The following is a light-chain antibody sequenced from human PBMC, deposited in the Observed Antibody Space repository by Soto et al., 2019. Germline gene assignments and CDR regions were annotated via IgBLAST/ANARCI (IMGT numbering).Light chain of an antibody. V-gene: IGKV3-15*01. Sequence: EIVMTQSPATLSVSPAERAALACRASQSVSSNLAWYQQKPGQAPRLLIYGASTRATGIPARFSGSGSGTEFTLTISSLQSEDFAVYYCQQYNNWPPWTFGHVTKVDIK. CDR2: GAS. J-gene: IGKJ1*01. CDR1: QSVSSN. CDR3: QQYNNWPPWT.